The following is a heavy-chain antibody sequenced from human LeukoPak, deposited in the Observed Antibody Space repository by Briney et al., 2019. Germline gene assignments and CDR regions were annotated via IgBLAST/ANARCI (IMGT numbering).Heavy chain of an antibody. D-gene: IGHD6-6*01. CDR2: IKQDGSEK. Sequence: PGGSLRLSCAASGFTFSNYWMSWVRQAPGKGLEWVANIKQDGSEKYYVDSVKGRFTISRDNAKNSLYLQMNSLRAEDTAVYYCARLAARQCLDCWGQGTLVTVSS. CDR1: GFTFSNYW. J-gene: IGHJ4*02. CDR3: ARLAARQCLDC. V-gene: IGHV3-7*01.